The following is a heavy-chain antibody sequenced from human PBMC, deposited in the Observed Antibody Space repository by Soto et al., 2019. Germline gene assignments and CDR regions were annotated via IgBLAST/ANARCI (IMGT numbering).Heavy chain of an antibody. Sequence: PSETLSLTCTVSGGSISSYYWSWIRQPPGKGLEWIGYIYYSGSTNYNPSLRSRVTISVDTSKNQFSLKLSSVTAADTAVYYCARATPMGIAAAGTMYFDYWGQGTLVTVSS. V-gene: IGHV4-59*01. D-gene: IGHD6-13*01. CDR2: IYYSGST. J-gene: IGHJ4*02. CDR3: ARATPMGIAAAGTMYFDY. CDR1: GGSISSYY.